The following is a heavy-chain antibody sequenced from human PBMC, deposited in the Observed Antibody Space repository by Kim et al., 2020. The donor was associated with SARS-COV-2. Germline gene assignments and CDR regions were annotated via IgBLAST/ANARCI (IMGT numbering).Heavy chain of an antibody. CDR1: GFTFSSYG. J-gene: IGHJ6*01. Sequence: GGSLRLSCAASGFTFSSYGMHWVRQAPGKGLEWVAVISYDGSNKYYADSVKGRFTISRDNSKNTLYLQMNSLRAEDTAVYYCARDGVVVVITHYYYYGM. CDR2: ISYDGSNK. V-gene: IGHV3-33*05. D-gene: IGHD3-22*01. CDR3: ARDGVVVVITHYYYYGM.